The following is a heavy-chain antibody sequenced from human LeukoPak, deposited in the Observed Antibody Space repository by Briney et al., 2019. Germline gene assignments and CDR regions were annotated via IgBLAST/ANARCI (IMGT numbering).Heavy chain of an antibody. CDR1: GGSISSSDFY. D-gene: IGHD3-22*01. CDR2: TFYSGST. V-gene: IGHV4-39*01. J-gene: IGHJ4*02. Sequence: SETLSLTCSVSGGSISSSDFYWGWIRQPPGKGLEWIGSTFYSGSTNYNPSLKSRVTISVDTSKNQFSLKVTSVTAADTAVYYCVRHHLSDSSGRYGWGQGTLVTVSS. CDR3: VRHHLSDSSGRYG.